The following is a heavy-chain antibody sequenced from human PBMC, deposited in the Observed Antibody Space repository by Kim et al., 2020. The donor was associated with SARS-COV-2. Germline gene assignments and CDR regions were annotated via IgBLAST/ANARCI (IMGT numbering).Heavy chain of an antibody. Sequence: GGSLRLSCAASGFTFSSYSMNWVRQAPGKGLEWVSSISSSSSYIYYADSVKGRFTISRDNAKNSLYLQMNSLRAEDTAVYYCARDSLDYYDSSGYYYGSLGYWGQGTLVTVSS. V-gene: IGHV3-21*01. CDR3: ARDSLDYYDSSGYYYGSLGY. D-gene: IGHD3-22*01. CDR2: ISSSSSYI. J-gene: IGHJ4*02. CDR1: GFTFSSYS.